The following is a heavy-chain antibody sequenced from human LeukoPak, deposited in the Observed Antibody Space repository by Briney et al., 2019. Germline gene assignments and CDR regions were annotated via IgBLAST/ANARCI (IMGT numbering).Heavy chain of an antibody. Sequence: ASVKVSCKASGYTFTGYYMHWVRQAPGQGLEWIGWINPNSGGTNYAQKFQGRVTMTRDTSISTAYMELSRLRSDDTAVYYCARVDPTWGKLFDYWGQGTLVTVSS. CDR3: ARVDPTWGKLFDY. V-gene: IGHV1-2*02. CDR2: INPNSGGT. CDR1: GYTFTGYY. D-gene: IGHD3-16*01. J-gene: IGHJ4*02.